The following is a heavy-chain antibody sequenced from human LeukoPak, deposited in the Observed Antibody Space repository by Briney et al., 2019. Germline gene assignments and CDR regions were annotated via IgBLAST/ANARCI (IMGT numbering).Heavy chain of an antibody. Sequence: SETLSLTCTVSGGSISSGSYYWSWIRQPAGKGLEWIGRIYTSGSTNYNPSLKSRVTISVDTSKNQFSLKLSSVTAADTAVYYCARGYYDSSGDYAFDIWGQGTMVTVSS. J-gene: IGHJ3*02. V-gene: IGHV4-61*02. CDR3: ARGYYDSSGDYAFDI. CDR1: GGSISSGSYY. CDR2: IYTSGST. D-gene: IGHD3-22*01.